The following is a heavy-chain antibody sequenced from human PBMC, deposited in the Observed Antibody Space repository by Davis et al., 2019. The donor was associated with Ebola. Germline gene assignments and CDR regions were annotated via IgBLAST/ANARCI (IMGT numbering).Heavy chain of an antibody. J-gene: IGHJ6*04. CDR3: AVLFGVAPSVRYYGLDV. V-gene: IGHV1-8*01. Sequence: AASVKVSCKASGYTFTSYDLNWVRQATGQGLEWMGWMNPNSGSTDYAQKFQGRVTMTRNTSISTAYMEMSSLRSEDTAVYYCAVLFGVAPSVRYYGLDVWGKGTTVTVSS. CDR1: GYTFTSYD. CDR2: MNPNSGST. D-gene: IGHD3-3*01.